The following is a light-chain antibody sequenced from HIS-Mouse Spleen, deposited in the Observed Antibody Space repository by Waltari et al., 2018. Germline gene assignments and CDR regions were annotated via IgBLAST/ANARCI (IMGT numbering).Light chain of an antibody. V-gene: IGLV3-19*01. CDR2: VKN. CDR1: SLRSDY. CDR3: NSRDSSGNHVV. Sequence: SSELTQDPAVSVALGQTARITCQGDSLRSDYASWYQQKPGPAPVLVIYVKNNRPSGIPDRFSGSSSGNTASLTITGAQAEDEADYYCNSRDSSGNHVVFGGGTKLTVL. J-gene: IGLJ2*01.